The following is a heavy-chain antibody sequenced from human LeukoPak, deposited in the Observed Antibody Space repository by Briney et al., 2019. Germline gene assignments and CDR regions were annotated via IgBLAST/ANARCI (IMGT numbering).Heavy chain of an antibody. Sequence: PGGSLRLSCGASGFTFSTYWMAWVRQAPGKGLEWVANIRQDGSEKYYVDSVKGRFTISRDNAKNSLYLHMNSLRAEDTAVYYCARDQGLMVYWGQGSLVTVSS. V-gene: IGHV3-7*04. D-gene: IGHD2-8*01. CDR1: GFTFSTYW. J-gene: IGHJ4*02. CDR2: IRQDGSEK. CDR3: ARDQGLMVY.